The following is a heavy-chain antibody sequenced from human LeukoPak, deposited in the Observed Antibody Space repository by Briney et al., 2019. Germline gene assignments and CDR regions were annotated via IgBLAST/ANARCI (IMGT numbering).Heavy chain of an antibody. CDR3: ARKKYYYDTSANGWFDP. CDR2: INQDGNEK. CDR1: GFTFRSYW. V-gene: IGHV3-7*01. D-gene: IGHD3-22*01. J-gene: IGHJ5*02. Sequence: GSLRLSCAASGFTFRSYWMSWVRQAPGKGLEWVATINQDGNEKSYVDSVKGRFTISRDNARNSLSLQMNILGAEDTAVYYCARKKYYYDTSANGWFDPWGQGTLVAVSS.